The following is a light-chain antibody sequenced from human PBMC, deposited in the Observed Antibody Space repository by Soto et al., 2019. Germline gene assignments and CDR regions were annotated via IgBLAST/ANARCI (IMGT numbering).Light chain of an antibody. J-gene: IGLJ1*01. CDR3: LSYTTSSSYV. CDR2: EVS. CDR1: SSDVGAYNR. Sequence: QSALTQPASVSGSPGQSITISCTGTSSDVGAYNRVSWYQQHSGKAPKLMIYEVSNRPSGVSNRFSGSKSGNKASLTISGLQAEDEADYYCLSYTTSSSYVFGTGTKVTVL. V-gene: IGLV2-14*01.